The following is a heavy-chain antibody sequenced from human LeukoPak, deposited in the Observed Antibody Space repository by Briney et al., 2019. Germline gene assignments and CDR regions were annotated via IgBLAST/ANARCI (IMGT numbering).Heavy chain of an antibody. CDR2: IYYSGSS. CDR1: GASISTYY. V-gene: IGHV4-59*01. D-gene: IGHD6-6*01. Sequence: SETLSLTCSVSGASISTYYWGSIRQPPGKGLEWVGNIYYSGSSYYNPSLKSRVTVSVDTAKNQFSLTLSSVTAADTAVYYCARQQYSTSSCDSWGQGTLVTVST. J-gene: IGHJ4*02. CDR3: ARQQYSTSSCDS.